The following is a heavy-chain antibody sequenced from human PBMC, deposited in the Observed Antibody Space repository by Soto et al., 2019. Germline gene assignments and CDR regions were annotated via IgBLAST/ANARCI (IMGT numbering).Heavy chain of an antibody. CDR2: INSVASYV. V-gene: IGHV3-21*01. J-gene: IGHJ6*02. D-gene: IGHD3-10*01. CDR3: TRDRSSFMRGRIRGPYGGLDV. CDR1: RFAFSSYS. Sequence: QLVESGGGLVKPGGSLRVSCAASRFAFSSYSMHWVRQAPMKGLEWVASINSVASYVYYADLVEGRFTISRDNAKNSVYLQMNSLRAEDTAVYYCTRDRSSFMRGRIRGPYGGLDVWGQGTTVLVS.